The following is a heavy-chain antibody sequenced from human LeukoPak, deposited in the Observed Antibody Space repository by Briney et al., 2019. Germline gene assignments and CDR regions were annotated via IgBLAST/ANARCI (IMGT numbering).Heavy chain of an antibody. CDR3: AKDEGVVVVAASGAGFFDI. CDR2: ISGSGGST. V-gene: IGHV3-23*01. D-gene: IGHD2-15*01. Sequence: PGGSLRLSCAASGFTFSSYAMSWVRQAPGKGLEWVSAISGSGGSTYYADSVKGRFTISRDNSKNTLYLQMNSLRAEDTAVHYCAKDEGVVVVAASGAGFFDIWGQGTMVTVSS. J-gene: IGHJ3*02. CDR1: GFTFSSYA.